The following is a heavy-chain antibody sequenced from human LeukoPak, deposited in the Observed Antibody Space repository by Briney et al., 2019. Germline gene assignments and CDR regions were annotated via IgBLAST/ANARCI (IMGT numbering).Heavy chain of an antibody. V-gene: IGHV1-69*13. CDR1: GCTFSSYA. Sequence: ASVKVSCKASGCTFSSYAISWVRQAPGQGLEWMGGIIPIFGTANYAQKFQGRVTITADESTSTAYMELSSLRSEDTAVYYCARVGGSAPVDYWGQGTLVTVSS. CDR2: IIPIFGTA. D-gene: IGHD3-3*01. J-gene: IGHJ4*02. CDR3: ARVGGSAPVDY.